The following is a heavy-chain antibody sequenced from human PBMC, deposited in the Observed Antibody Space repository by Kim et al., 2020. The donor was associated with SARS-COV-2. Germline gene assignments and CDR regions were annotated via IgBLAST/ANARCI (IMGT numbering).Heavy chain of an antibody. CDR1: GFTFSSYE. Sequence: GGSLRLSCAASGFTFSSYEMNWVRQAPGKGLEWVSYISSSGSTIYYADSVKGRFTISRDNAKNSLYLQMNSLRAEDTAVYYCARDPPPRGSILTGYWGQGTLVTVSS. D-gene: IGHD2-15*01. J-gene: IGHJ4*02. V-gene: IGHV3-48*03. CDR2: ISSSGSTI. CDR3: ARDPPPRGSILTGY.